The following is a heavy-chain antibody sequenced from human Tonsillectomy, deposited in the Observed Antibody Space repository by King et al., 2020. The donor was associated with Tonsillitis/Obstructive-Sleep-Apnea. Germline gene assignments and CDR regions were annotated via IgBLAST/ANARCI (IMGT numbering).Heavy chain of an antibody. D-gene: IGHD3-22*01. Sequence: VQLVESGGGLVKPGGSLRLSCAASGFTFSSYSMNWVRQAPGKGLEWVSSISSSSSYIYYADSVKGRFTISRDNAKNSLYLQMNSLRAEDTAVYYCARDAYYYDSSGSHGPSLLHYWGQGTLVTVSS. CDR2: ISSSSSYI. J-gene: IGHJ4*02. CDR1: GFTFSSYS. CDR3: ARDAYYYDSSGSHGPSLLHY. V-gene: IGHV3-21*01.